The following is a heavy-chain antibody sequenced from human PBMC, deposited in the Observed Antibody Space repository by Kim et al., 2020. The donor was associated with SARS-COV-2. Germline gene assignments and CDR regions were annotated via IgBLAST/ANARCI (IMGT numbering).Heavy chain of an antibody. CDR2: ISNDGSNI. CDR1: GFTFSSYG. J-gene: IGHJ4*02. CDR3: ARDSRVNDYGGNPLGY. V-gene: IGHV3-33*01. D-gene: IGHD4-17*01. Sequence: GGSLRLSCAASGFTFSSYGMHWVRQAPGKGLEWVAAISNDGSNIYYADSVKGRFTISRDNSKNTLYLQMNSLRAEDTAVYYCARDSRVNDYGGNPLGYWCQGNLVTVSS.